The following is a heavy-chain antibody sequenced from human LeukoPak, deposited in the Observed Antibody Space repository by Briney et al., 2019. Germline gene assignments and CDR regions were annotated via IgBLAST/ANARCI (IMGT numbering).Heavy chain of an antibody. CDR2: IYSCGST. D-gene: IGHD3-10*01. CDR3: ARDDPVLLWFGELGVYGMDV. J-gene: IGHJ6*04. Sequence: PGGSLRLSCAASGFTVSSNYMSWVRQAPGKGLEWVSVIYSCGSTYYADSVKGRFTISRDNSKNTLYLQMNSLRAEDTAVYYCARDDPVLLWFGELGVYGMDVWGKGTTVTVSS. CDR1: GFTVSSNY. V-gene: IGHV3-53*05.